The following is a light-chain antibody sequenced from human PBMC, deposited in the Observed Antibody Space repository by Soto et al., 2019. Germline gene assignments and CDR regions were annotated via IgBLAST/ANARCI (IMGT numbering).Light chain of an antibody. V-gene: IGKV3-20*01. Sequence: EIVLTQSPGTLSLSPGERATLSCRASQSVSSSYLAWYQQKPGQAPRLLIYGASSRDTGIPDRFSGSGSGTDFTLTISRLEPEDFAVYYCRQYGSSLWTFGQGTKVEIK. CDR1: QSVSSSY. J-gene: IGKJ1*01. CDR3: RQYGSSLWT. CDR2: GAS.